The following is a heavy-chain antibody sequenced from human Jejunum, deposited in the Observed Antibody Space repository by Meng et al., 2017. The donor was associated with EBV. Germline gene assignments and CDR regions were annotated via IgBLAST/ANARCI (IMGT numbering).Heavy chain of an antibody. CDR3: TREWGADY. D-gene: IGHD3-16*01. V-gene: IGHV3-30-3*01. J-gene: IGHJ4*02. CDR2: ISNDGNNK. Sequence: QVQLVESGGGVVQPGRSLRLSCAASGFTFSGHAMQWVRQAPGKGLKWVALISNDGNNKYYADSVKGRFTISRDNSKNTLYLQMNSLRVDDTALYYCTREWGADYWGQGTPVTVSS. CDR1: GFTFSGHA.